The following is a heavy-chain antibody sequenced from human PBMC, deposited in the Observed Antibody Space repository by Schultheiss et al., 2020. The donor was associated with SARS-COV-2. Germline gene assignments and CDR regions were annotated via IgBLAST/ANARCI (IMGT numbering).Heavy chain of an antibody. J-gene: IGHJ4*02. D-gene: IGHD4-17*01. V-gene: IGHV3-20*04. CDR1: GFTFDDYG. Sequence: GESLKISCAASGFTFDDYGMSWVRQAPGKGLEWVSGINWNGGSTGYADSVKGRFTISRDNSKNTLYLQMNSLRVEDTAVYYCARDSDYGDYVIDYWGQGTRGTGS. CDR3: ARDSDYGDYVIDY. CDR2: INWNGGST.